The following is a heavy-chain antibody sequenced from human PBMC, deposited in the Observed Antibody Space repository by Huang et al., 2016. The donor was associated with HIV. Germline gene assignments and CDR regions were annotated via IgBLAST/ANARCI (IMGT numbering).Heavy chain of an antibody. CDR2: ISAYNGNT. CDR1: GYIFTKYG. Sequence: QVELVQSGAEVKRPGASVRVSCKAAGYIFTKYGINWVRQAPGQGLEWMGWISAYNGNTNYEEKLQGRVTLTRDTSATTAYMELRDVTSADTAVYYCARDHWYPLQNWFDLWGQGTLVIVSS. D-gene: IGHD1-1*01. J-gene: IGHJ5*01. V-gene: IGHV1-18*01. CDR3: ARDHWYPLQNWFDL.